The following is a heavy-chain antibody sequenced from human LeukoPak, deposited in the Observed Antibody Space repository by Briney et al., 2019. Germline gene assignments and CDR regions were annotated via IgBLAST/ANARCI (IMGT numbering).Heavy chain of an antibody. D-gene: IGHD6-6*01. Sequence: PSETLSLTCTVSGGSISSYYWSWIRQPPGKGLEWIGYIYYSGSTNYNPSLKSRVTISVDTSKNQFPLKLSSVTAADTAVYYCARGVMGIAARLFDYWGQGSLVTVSS. CDR2: IYYSGST. CDR3: ARGVMGIAARLFDY. CDR1: GGSISSYY. V-gene: IGHV4-59*01. J-gene: IGHJ4*02.